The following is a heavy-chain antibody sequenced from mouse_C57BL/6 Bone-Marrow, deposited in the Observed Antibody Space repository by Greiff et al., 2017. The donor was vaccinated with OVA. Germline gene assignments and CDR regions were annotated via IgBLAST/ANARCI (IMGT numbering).Heavy chain of an antibody. Sequence: QVQLQQPGADLVKPGASVKLSCKASGYTFTNYWIQWVKQRPGQGLEWIGEIDPSDSDTHYNQKFKGKATLTVDTSSSTAYMQRSSLTSEDSAVYYCAYYLFAYWGQGTLVTVSA. D-gene: IGHD1-1*02. CDR3: AYYLFAY. CDR1: GYTFTNYW. V-gene: IGHV1-50*01. J-gene: IGHJ3*01. CDR2: IDPSDSDT.